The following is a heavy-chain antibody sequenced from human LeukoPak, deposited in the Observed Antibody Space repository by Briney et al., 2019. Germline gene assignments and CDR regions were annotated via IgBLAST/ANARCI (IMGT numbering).Heavy chain of an antibody. CDR3: ATLSDADSPRYRGYFDY. CDR1: GVSLRGYY. CDR2: IHYSGTS. Sequence: SETLSLTCSVSGVSLRGYYWGWIRQPPGRGLKWCGYIHYSGTSTYKPSLKSRVTISVDTSKIQFSLKLSSVTAADTAVYYCATLSDADSPRYRGYFDYWGQGTLVTVSS. D-gene: IGHD5-18*01. J-gene: IGHJ4*02. V-gene: IGHV4-59*01.